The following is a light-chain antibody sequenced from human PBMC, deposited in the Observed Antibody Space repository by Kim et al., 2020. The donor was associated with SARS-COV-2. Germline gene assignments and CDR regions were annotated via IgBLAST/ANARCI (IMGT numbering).Light chain of an antibody. Sequence: ASGWDRVTITCRASQGISDYLAWYQQKPGKVPNLLIYAASTLQSGVPSRFIGGGSGTDFTLTISSLQPEDVATYYCQNYDSARRTFGQGTKVDIK. CDR1: QGISDY. V-gene: IGKV1-27*01. CDR2: AAS. J-gene: IGKJ1*01. CDR3: QNYDSARRT.